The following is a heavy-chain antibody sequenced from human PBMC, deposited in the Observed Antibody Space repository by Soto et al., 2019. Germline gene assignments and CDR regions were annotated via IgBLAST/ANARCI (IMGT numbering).Heavy chain of an antibody. Sequence: PGGSLRLSCTASGFNFGDYAMGWVRQAPGKGLEWVAYIRSKGHGGTTEYAASVRGRFTISRDVSETIAYLQMDSLKTEDTAVYYCASRPCEVNYYGVFDYWGQGALVTVSS. D-gene: IGHD3-22*01. CDR2: IRSKGHGGTT. CDR3: ASRPCEVNYYGVFDY. J-gene: IGHJ4*02. CDR1: GFNFGDYA. V-gene: IGHV3-49*04.